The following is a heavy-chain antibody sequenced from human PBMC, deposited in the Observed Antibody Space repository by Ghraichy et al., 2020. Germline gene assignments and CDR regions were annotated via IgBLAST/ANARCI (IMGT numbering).Heavy chain of an antibody. CDR1: RPTVTTHD. CDR3: AKPRPFYNERFCYGMDV. Sequence: ASVKVSCKASRPTVTTHDMNCARLAPGQVLECMGLINASNRNTGYAQKFQDRITLTRDTSTSTVYMELSSLKSEDTAIYYCAKPRPFYNERFCYGMDVWGRGTMVLVSS. D-gene: IGHD1-14*01. CDR2: INASNRNT. V-gene: IGHV1-46*01. J-gene: IGHJ6*02.